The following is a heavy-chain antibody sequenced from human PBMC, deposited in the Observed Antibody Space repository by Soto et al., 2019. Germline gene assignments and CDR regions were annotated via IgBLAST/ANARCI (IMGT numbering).Heavy chain of an antibody. CDR3: AHGRARTAPRVDAYDV. D-gene: IGHD3-10*01. CDR2: IYWDDEK. V-gene: IGHV2-5*02. Sequence: QITLKESGPTLVKPTQTLTLTCAFSGFSLTTSGVGVGWIRQPPGKSLEWLALIYWDDEKRYSPSLRNRLSLTKTTSTSLLFIKSANMTLVDTPTFYCAHGRARTAPRVDAYDVGGQGTLVSVS. J-gene: IGHJ3*01. CDR1: GFSLTTSGVG.